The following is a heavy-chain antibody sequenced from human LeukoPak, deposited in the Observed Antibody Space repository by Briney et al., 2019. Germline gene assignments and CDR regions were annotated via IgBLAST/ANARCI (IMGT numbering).Heavy chain of an antibody. J-gene: IGHJ4*02. D-gene: IGHD5-18*01. CDR2: TTNTPNAYTT. Sequence: PGGSLRLSCAASGFTFTNHYMDWVRQAPGMGLEWIARTTNTPNAYTTAYAASVRGRFTVSRDDSKSLLHLQMSSLKTDDTAVYYCGGDTATAIDYWGRGTLVTVSS. CDR3: GGDTATAIDY. CDR1: GFTFTNHY. V-gene: IGHV3-72*01.